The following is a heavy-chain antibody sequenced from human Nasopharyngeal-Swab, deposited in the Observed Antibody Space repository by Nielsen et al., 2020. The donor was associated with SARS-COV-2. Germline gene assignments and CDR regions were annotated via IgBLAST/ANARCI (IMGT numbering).Heavy chain of an antibody. CDR3: ARIAGRGSIYYYYMDD. Sequence: GESLKISCAGSGFTFNTYSMIWVRQVPGEGLEWVSSISGSGSYVYYADSVKGRFTISKDSAKNSLYLQMNSLRADDTAVYFCARIAGRGSIYYYYMDDWGTGTTVTVSS. D-gene: IGHD1-26*01. CDR2: ISGSGSYV. CDR1: GFTFNTYS. J-gene: IGHJ6*03. V-gene: IGHV3-21*01.